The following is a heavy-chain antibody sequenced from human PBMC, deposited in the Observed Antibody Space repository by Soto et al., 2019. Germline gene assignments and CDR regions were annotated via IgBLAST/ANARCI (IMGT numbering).Heavy chain of an antibody. J-gene: IGHJ4*02. CDR3: ARERGTGTYQGFDY. D-gene: IGHD1-26*01. CDR1: SGSIITNNW. CDR2: SFHSGST. V-gene: IGHV4-4*02. Sequence: QVQLQESGPGLVKPSGTLSLTCAVSSGSIITNNWWHWVRQPPGKGLEWIGESFHSGSTNYSPSLKSRVTMSVDISTNQFSLTLSSVTAADTAVYYCARERGTGTYQGFDYWGQGTLVTVSS.